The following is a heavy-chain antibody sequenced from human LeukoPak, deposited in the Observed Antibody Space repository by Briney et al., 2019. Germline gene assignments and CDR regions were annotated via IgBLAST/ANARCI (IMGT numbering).Heavy chain of an antibody. CDR1: GFTFSSYG. CDR3: ARDRGAGGTYYLDY. J-gene: IGHJ4*02. V-gene: IGHV3-30-3*01. Sequence: GGSLRLSCAAPGFTFSSYGMHWVRQAPGRGLEWVAGISYDGSNKDYADSVKDRFTISRDNSKNTLYLQMNSLRAEDTAVYYCARDRGAGGTYYLDYWGQGTLVTVSS. CDR2: ISYDGSNK. D-gene: IGHD6-13*01.